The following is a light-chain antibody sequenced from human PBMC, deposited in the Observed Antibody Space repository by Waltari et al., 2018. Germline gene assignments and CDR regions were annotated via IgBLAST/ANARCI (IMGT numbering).Light chain of an antibody. Sequence: IVLTQSPVTLSLSPGETATLSCRASQSVSRALAWYQQKPGQAPRLPIYDASTRATGIPDRFRGSGSGTDFSLTISRLEPEDFAVYYCQKYVRLPATFGQGTKVEIK. CDR1: QSVSRA. V-gene: IGKV3-20*01. CDR2: DAS. J-gene: IGKJ1*01. CDR3: QKYVRLPAT.